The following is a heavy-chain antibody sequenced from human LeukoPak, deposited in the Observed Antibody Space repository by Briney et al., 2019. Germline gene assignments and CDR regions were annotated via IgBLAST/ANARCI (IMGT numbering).Heavy chain of an antibody. D-gene: IGHD3-9*01. CDR3: AREIRAYDILTGYYPNGMDV. CDR2: ISYDGSNK. Sequence: PGGSLRLSCAASGFTFSSYAMHWVRQAPGKGLEWVAVISYDGSNKYYADSVKGRFTISRDNSKNTLYLQMNSLRAEDTAVYYCAREIRAYDILTGYYPNGMDVWGQGTTVTVSS. J-gene: IGHJ6*02. CDR1: GFTFSSYA. V-gene: IGHV3-30-3*01.